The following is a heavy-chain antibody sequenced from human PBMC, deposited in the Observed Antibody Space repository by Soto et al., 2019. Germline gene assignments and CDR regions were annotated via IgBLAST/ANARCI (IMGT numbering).Heavy chain of an antibody. CDR2: IYHIGNT. CDR1: GGSISTNNW. J-gene: IGHJ4*02. Sequence: QVQLQESGPGLVKPSGTLSLTCAVSGGSISTNNWWIWVRQPPGKGLEWIGEIYHIGNTHYNPSLKSRVTISVDKSKNQFSPKLTSVTAADTAVYYCARESIELTATDYWGQGTLVTVSS. D-gene: IGHD2-21*02. CDR3: ARESIELTATDY. V-gene: IGHV4-4*02.